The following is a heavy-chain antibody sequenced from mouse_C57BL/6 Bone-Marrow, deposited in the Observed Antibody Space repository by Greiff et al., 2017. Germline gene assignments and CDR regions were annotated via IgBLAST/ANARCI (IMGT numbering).Heavy chain of an antibody. D-gene: IGHD1-1*01. CDR3: ASDITTVVATDAMDY. CDR1: GYSFTDYN. J-gene: IGHJ4*01. CDR2: INPNYGTT. Sequence: EVQLVESGPELVKPGASVKISCKASGYSFTDYNMNWVKQSNGKSLEWIGVINPNYGTTSYNQKFKGKATLTVDQSSSTAYMQLNSLTSEDSAVYYCASDITTVVATDAMDYWGQGTSVTVSS. V-gene: IGHV1-39*01.